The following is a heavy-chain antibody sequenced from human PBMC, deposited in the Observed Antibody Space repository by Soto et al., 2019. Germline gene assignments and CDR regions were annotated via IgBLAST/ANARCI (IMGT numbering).Heavy chain of an antibody. V-gene: IGHV5-51*01. CDR2: IYPGESDT. J-gene: IGHJ3*02. Sequence: GESLKISCKGSGYSFTSYWIAWLRQMPGKGLEWKGFIYPGESDTRYSPSFQGQVTISADKSISTAYLQWSSLKASDTSMYYCAKQYTLGAFDIWGQGTMVTVSS. CDR3: AKQYTLGAFDI. CDR1: GYSFTSYW. D-gene: IGHD3-10*01.